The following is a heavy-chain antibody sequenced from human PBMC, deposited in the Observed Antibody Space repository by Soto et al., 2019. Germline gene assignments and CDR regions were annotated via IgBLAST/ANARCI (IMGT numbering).Heavy chain of an antibody. CDR2: IYYSGST. Sequence: QLQLQESGPGLVKPSETLSLTCIVSGGSISSSSYYWGWIRQPPGKGLEWIGSIYYSGSTYYNPSLKSRVTISVDTSKTQFSLKLGSVTAADTAVYYCARHFPYYDSSGYFDYWGQGTLVTVSS. J-gene: IGHJ4*02. CDR3: ARHFPYYDSSGYFDY. D-gene: IGHD3-22*01. V-gene: IGHV4-39*01. CDR1: GGSISSSSYY.